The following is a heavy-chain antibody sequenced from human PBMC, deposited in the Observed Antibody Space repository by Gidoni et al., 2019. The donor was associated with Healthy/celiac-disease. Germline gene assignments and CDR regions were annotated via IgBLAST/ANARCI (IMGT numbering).Heavy chain of an antibody. V-gene: IGHV3-21*01. CDR2: ISSSSSYI. CDR1: GFPFCSYS. D-gene: IGHD5-12*01. Sequence: EVQLVESGGGLVKPGGSLGLPCEASGFPFCSYSRNWVRQAPGKGLEWVSSISSSSSYIYYADSVKGRFTISRDNAKNSLYLQMNSLRAEDTAVYYCARDGRDGYNYSWFDPWGQGTLVTVSS. CDR3: ARDGRDGYNYSWFDP. J-gene: IGHJ5*02.